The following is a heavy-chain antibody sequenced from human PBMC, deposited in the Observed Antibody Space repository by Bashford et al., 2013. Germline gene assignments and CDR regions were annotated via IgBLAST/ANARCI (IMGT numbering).Heavy chain of an antibody. D-gene: IGHD2-15*01. CDR1: GFTFSSYW. CDR2: INSDGSST. J-gene: IGHJ4*02. CDR3: ASPSLGYCSGGSCYFLY. Sequence: GGSLRLSCAASGFTFSSYWMHWVRQAPGKGLVWVSRINSDGSSTSYADSVKGRFTISRDNAKNTLYLQMNSLRAEDTAVYYCASPSLGYCSGGSCYFLYWGQGTLVTVSS. V-gene: IGHV3-74*01.